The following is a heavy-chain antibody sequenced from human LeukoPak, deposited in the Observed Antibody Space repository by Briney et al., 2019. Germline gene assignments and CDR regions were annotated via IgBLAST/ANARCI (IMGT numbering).Heavy chain of an antibody. Sequence: SETLSLTCTVSGGSISGYYWSWIRQPPGKGLEWIGYIYYSGNTNYNPSLKSRVTISVDTSKTQFSLKLSSVTAADTAVYYCARRRGDYGSGELNIWGQGTMVTVSS. CDR2: IYYSGNT. D-gene: IGHD3-10*01. CDR1: GGSISGYY. CDR3: ARRRGDYGSGELNI. V-gene: IGHV4-59*08. J-gene: IGHJ3*02.